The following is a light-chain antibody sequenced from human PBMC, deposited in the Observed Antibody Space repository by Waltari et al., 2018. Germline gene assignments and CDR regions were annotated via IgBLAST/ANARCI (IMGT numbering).Light chain of an antibody. CDR2: GAS. Sequence: EIVMTQSPATLSVSPGESATLSCGASQSISRDLAWYQQKPGQAPRLLISGASTRATGISGRFSGSGSGTDFTLTITSLQSEDFAVYYCQQYNDWPLTFGGGTKVEIK. J-gene: IGKJ4*01. V-gene: IGKV3-15*01. CDR1: QSISRD. CDR3: QQYNDWPLT.